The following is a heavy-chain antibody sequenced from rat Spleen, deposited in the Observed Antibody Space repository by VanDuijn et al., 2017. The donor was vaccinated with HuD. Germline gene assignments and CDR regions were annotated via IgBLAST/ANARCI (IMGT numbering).Heavy chain of an antibody. Sequence: EVQLVESGGGLVQPGRSMKLSCAASGFTFSDYGMAWVLQAPTKGLEWVASISYNGVAAYYRDSVKGRLTISRDKTKRTLYLQMESLRSEDTATYYCARRGNFDFWGPGTMVTVSS. J-gene: IGHJ1*01. CDR3: ARRGNFDF. CDR1: GFTFSDYG. CDR2: ISYNGVAA. V-gene: IGHV5-25*01.